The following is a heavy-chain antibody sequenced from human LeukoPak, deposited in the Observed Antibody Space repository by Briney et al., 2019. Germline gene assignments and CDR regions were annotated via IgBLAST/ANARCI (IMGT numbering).Heavy chain of an antibody. V-gene: IGHV3-30*18. D-gene: IGHD1-1*01. CDR3: AKIRSVGTGDAFDI. CDR2: VSFDGSNK. CDR1: GFTFSSYG. Sequence: PGGSLRLSCAASGFTFSSYGMHWVRQPPDKGLEWVAIVSFDGSNKYYADSVKGRFSISRDNSKNTLYLQMNSLRAEDTSMYYCAKIRSVGTGDAFDIWGQGTMVTVSS. J-gene: IGHJ3*02.